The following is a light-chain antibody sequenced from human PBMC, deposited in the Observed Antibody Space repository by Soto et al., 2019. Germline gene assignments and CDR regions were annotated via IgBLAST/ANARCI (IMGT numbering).Light chain of an antibody. J-gene: IGKJ2*01. CDR1: QSISSW. Sequence: DIQMTTSPSTLSASVGDRVIITCRASQSISSWLAWYQQKPGKAPKLLIYKASSLESGVPSRFIGSGSGTEFTLTISSLQPDDFATYYCQQYDSYPYTFGQGTKLEIK. CDR2: KAS. V-gene: IGKV1-5*03. CDR3: QQYDSYPYT.